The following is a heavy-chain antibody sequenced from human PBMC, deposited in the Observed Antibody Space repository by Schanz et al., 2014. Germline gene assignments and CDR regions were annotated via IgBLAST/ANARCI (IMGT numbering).Heavy chain of an antibody. CDR3: AKDLGVDCGDGCFNWYFDL. Sequence: EVQLVESGGGLVQPGGSLRLSCAASGFTFSSYWMHWVRQAPGKGLEWVAAVSSRSDEIKYADSVRGRFTISRDNSRCTMYLQMNSLRAEDTAVYFCAKDLGVDCGDGCFNWYFDLGVRGTLVTVSS. D-gene: IGHD2-21*02. V-gene: IGHV3-23*04. J-gene: IGHJ2*01. CDR1: GFTFSSYW. CDR2: VSSRSDEI.